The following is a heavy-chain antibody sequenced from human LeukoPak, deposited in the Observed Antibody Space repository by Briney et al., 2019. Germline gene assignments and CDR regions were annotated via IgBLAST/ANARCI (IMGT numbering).Heavy chain of an antibody. CDR2: ISYDGSNK. Sequence: GRSLRLSCAASGFTFSSYAMHWVRQAPGKGLEWVAVISYDGSNKYYADSVKGRFTISRDNSTNTLYLQMNSLRAEDTAVYYCARDGRGYSAWDDAFDIWGQGTMVTVSS. V-gene: IGHV3-30-3*01. CDR3: ARDGRGYSAWDDAFDI. CDR1: GFTFSSYA. J-gene: IGHJ3*02. D-gene: IGHD5-18*01.